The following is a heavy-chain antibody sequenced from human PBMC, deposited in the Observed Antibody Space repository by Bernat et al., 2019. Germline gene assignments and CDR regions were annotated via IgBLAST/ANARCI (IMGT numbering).Heavy chain of an antibody. D-gene: IGHD3-9*01. V-gene: IGHV3-21*01. CDR3: ARDSDILTGYGRYYYYGMDV. Sequence: EVQLVESGGGLVKPGGSLRLSCAASGFTFSSYSMNWVRQAPGKGLEWVSSISSSSSHIYYADSVKGRFTISRDNAKNSLYLQMNSLRAEDTAVYYCARDSDILTGYGRYYYYGMDVWGQGTTVTVSS. CDR2: ISSSSSHI. J-gene: IGHJ6*02. CDR1: GFTFSSYS.